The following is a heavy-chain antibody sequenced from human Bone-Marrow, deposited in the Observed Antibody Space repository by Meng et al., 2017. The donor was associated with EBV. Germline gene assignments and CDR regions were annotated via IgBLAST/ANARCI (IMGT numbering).Heavy chain of an antibody. CDR2: IVPIFGKP. D-gene: IGHD5-18*01. Sequence: QLQTVQSVAKLKKPGCSGKVDCRSHGCNYVSYAINCVRQAHGHGLECMGGIVPIFGKPTYSQKFQGRVTITADDSTITAYLELSGLTSEDTALYYCASDPPEFGYKSFDFWGQGTLVTVSS. J-gene: IGHJ4*02. CDR3: ASDPPEFGYKSFDF. V-gene: IGHV1-69*01. CDR1: GCNYVSYA.